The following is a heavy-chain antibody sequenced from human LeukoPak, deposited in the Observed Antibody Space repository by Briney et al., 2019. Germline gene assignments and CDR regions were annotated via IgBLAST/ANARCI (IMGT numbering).Heavy chain of an antibody. CDR3: ARDGDYEFAY. D-gene: IGHD4-17*01. J-gene: IGHJ4*02. CDR2: RKQDGSER. Sequence: PGGSLRLSCAASGFRCSSYWMSWVRQAPGKGLEWVANRKQDGSERYYVDSVKGRFAISRDTAKNSLHLQLNSLRVEDTAVYYCARDGDYEFAYWGQGTLVTVSS. CDR1: GFRCSSYW. V-gene: IGHV3-7*01.